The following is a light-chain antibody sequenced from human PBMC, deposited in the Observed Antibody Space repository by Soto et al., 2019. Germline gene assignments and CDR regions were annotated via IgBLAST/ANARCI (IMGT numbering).Light chain of an antibody. CDR1: QSVGSD. Sequence: EIVLTQSPATLSVSPGERATLSCRASQSVGSDLAWYQHTPGQPPRLLIYGASTRATGTPARFSGSGSGTEFTLTISSLQSEDFAVYYCQQYKSWPPITFGQGTRLEIK. CDR2: GAS. V-gene: IGKV3-15*01. CDR3: QQYKSWPPIT. J-gene: IGKJ5*01.